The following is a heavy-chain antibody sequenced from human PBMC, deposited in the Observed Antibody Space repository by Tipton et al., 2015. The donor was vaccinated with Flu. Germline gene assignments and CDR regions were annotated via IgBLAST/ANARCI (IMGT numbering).Heavy chain of an antibody. D-gene: IGHD3-22*01. J-gene: IGHJ5*02. CDR2: ISAYNGNT. CDR3: AGVDRGYSYDILNWFDP. V-gene: IGHV1-18*01. Sequence: QVQLVQSGAEVKKPGASVKVSCKASGYTFTSYGISWVRQAPGQGLEWMGWISAYNGNTNYAQKLQGRVTMTTDTSTSTAYMEQRSLRPADTAVYCCAGVDRGYSYDILNWFDPRGQGTLVAVPS. CDR1: GYTFTSYG.